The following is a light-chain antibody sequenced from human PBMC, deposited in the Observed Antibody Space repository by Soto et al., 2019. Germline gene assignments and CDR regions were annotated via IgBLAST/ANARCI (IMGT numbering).Light chain of an antibody. CDR2: SNN. CDR1: SSNIGSNT. Sequence: QSVLTQPPSASGTPGQRVTISCSGSSSNIGSNTVNWYQQLPGTAPKLLIYSNNQRPSGVPDRFSGSKSGTSASLAISGLQSEDEADYYCAAWDDGNYVFETGTKVTVL. V-gene: IGLV1-44*01. CDR3: AAWDDGNYV. J-gene: IGLJ1*01.